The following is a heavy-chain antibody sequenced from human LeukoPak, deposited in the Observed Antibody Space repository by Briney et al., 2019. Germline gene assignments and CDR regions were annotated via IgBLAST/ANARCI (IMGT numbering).Heavy chain of an antibody. V-gene: IGHV3-23*01. D-gene: IGHD6-19*01. J-gene: IGHJ4*02. CDR1: GFTFSSYA. CDR2: ISGSGGRT. Sequence: GGSLRLSCAASGFTFSSYAMSRVRQAPGKGLEWVSSISGSGGRTYYADSVKGRFTISRDTSNNTLYLQMDSLRAEDTAVYYCAKDLVAGMAIGEFWGQGTLVTVSS. CDR3: AKDLVAGMAIGEF.